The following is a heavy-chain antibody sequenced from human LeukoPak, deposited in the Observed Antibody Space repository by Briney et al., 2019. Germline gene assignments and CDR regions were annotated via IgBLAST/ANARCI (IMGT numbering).Heavy chain of an antibody. J-gene: IGHJ6*02. Sequence: PGGSLRLSCAASGFTFSNAWMSWVRQAPGKGLEWVGRIKSKTDGGTTDYAAPVKGRFTISRDDSKNTLYLQTNSLKTEDTAVYYCTTDRYGSGSYGDYYYYYGMDVWGQGTTVTVSS. CDR1: GFTFSNAW. D-gene: IGHD3-10*01. V-gene: IGHV3-15*01. CDR2: IKSKTDGGTT. CDR3: TTDRYGSGSYGDYYYYYGMDV.